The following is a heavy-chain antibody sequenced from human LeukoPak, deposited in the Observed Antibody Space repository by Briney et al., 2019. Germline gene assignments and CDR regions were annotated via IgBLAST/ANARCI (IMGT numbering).Heavy chain of an antibody. D-gene: IGHD3-22*01. CDR2: ISSSSTYT. Sequence: VGSLRLSSAAPGFTLSDYYMSSIRQAPGKGLEWDSYISSSSTYTNYADSVKCRCTISRDNAKNSLYLQMNSLRAEDTAVYYCGRDRSGYYVDYWGQGTLVTVSS. CDR1: GFTLSDYY. V-gene: IGHV3-11*06. CDR3: GRDRSGYYVDY. J-gene: IGHJ4*02.